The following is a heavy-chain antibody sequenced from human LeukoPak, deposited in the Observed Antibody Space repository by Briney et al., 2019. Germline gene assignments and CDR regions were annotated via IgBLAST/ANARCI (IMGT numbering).Heavy chain of an antibody. V-gene: IGHV3-7*01. CDR1: GFTFSSYW. J-gene: IGHJ3*02. D-gene: IGHD2-8*01. Sequence: GGSLRLSCAASGFTFSSYWMTWVRQAPGKGLTWVANIKQDGSAKYYLDSEKGRFTISRDNAKNSLFLQMNSLGAEDTAVYYCARVNPLMAPGAFDIWGLGTMVAVSS. CDR3: ARVNPLMAPGAFDI. CDR2: IKQDGSAK.